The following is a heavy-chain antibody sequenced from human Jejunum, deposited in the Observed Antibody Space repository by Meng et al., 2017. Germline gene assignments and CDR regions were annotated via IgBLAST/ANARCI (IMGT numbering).Heavy chain of an antibody. CDR3: AHRVAYSRYWDVGWFDP. Sequence: IPLKGPGPAQAQHTQTLTLTCTFSWFCLSAYDVGGGRIRQAPGRELKCLGIIYWDNDKRYNPSMKHSITITKDTYKSQVVLTMVNMDPGDAANYSCAHRVAYSRYWDVGWFDPWGQGTLVTVSS. CDR1: WFCLSAYDVG. V-gene: IGHV2-5*02. D-gene: IGHD2-21*01. J-gene: IGHJ5*02. CDR2: IYWDNDK.